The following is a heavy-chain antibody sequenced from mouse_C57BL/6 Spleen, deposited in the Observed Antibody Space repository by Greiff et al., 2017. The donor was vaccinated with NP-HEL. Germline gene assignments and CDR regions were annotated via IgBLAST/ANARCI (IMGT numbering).Heavy chain of an antibody. J-gene: IGHJ2*01. D-gene: IGHD1-1*01. V-gene: IGHV1-22*01. Sequence: VQLKQSGPELVKPGASVKMSCKASGYTFTDYNMHWVKQSHGKSLEWIGYINPNNGGTSYNQKFKGKATLTVNKSSSTAYMELRSLTSEDSAVYYCARDYYGSIFFDYWGQGTTLTVSS. CDR3: ARDYYGSIFFDY. CDR2: INPNNGGT. CDR1: GYTFTDYN.